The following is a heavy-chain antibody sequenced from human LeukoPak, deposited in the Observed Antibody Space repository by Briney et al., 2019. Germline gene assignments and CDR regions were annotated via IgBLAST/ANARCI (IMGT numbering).Heavy chain of an antibody. CDR3: ARTHVEVVGAIGLVDY. J-gene: IGHJ4*02. CDR1: GYTFNSYG. D-gene: IGHD1-26*01. CDR2: SSAYNGNT. Sequence: ASVTVSRLASGYTFNSYGLSWVDQAPGQGVEWMDWSSAYNGNTNYAQKIQGRVTMTTDTSTSTAYMELRSLRSDDTAVYYCARTHVEVVGAIGLVDYWGQRTLVTVSS. V-gene: IGHV1-18*01.